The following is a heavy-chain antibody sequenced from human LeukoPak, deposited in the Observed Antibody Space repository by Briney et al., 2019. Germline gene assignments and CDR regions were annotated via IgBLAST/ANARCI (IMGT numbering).Heavy chain of an antibody. D-gene: IGHD3-16*02. CDR2: IYYSGST. Sequence: TLSLTCAVYGGSFSGYYWSWIRQHPGKGLEWIGYIYYSGSTYYNPSLKSRVTISVDTSKNQFSLKLSSVTATDTAVYYCARAFYYDYVWGSYRSSAPSFDYWGQGTLVTVSS. CDR1: GGSFSGYY. V-gene: IGHV4-31*11. J-gene: IGHJ4*02. CDR3: ARAFYYDYVWGSYRSSAPSFDY.